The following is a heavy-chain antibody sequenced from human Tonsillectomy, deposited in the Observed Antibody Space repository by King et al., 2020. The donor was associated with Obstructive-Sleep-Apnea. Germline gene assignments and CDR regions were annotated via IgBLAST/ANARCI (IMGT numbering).Heavy chain of an antibody. Sequence: VQLVESGGGLVQPGGSLRLSCAASGFTFSSYAMSWVRQAPGKGLEWFSAISVSGGSTYYADSVKGRFTISRDNSKNTLYLQMNSLRAEDTAVYYCAKVQRWLQIGGYFQHWGQGTLVTVSS. CDR1: GFTFSSYA. CDR3: AKVQRWLQIGGYFQH. J-gene: IGHJ1*01. D-gene: IGHD5-24*01. V-gene: IGHV3-23*04. CDR2: ISVSGGST.